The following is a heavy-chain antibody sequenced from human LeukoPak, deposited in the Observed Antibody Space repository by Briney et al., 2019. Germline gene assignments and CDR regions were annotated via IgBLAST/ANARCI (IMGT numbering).Heavy chain of an antibody. CDR3: ANYGADDYGGNSYYYYYMDV. CDR2: IKSKTDGGTT. V-gene: IGHV3-15*01. CDR1: GFTFSNAW. D-gene: IGHD4-23*01. Sequence: GGSLRLSCAASGFTFSNAWMSWVRQAPGKGLEWVGRIKSKTDGGTTDYAAPVKGRFTISRDDSKNTLYLQMNSLRAEDTAVYYCANYGADDYGGNSYYYYYMDVWGKGTTVTISS. J-gene: IGHJ6*03.